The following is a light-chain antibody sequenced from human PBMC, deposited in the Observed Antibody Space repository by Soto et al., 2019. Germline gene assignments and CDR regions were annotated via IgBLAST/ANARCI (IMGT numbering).Light chain of an antibody. CDR3: SSYTGSSTSNYV. Sequence: QSVLTQPASVSGSPGQSITISCTGTSSDVGGYNYVSWYQQHPGKAPKLMIYEVSNRPSGVSNRFSGSKSGNTASLTISGLQADDEADYYCSSYTGSSTSNYVFETGTKLTVL. J-gene: IGLJ1*01. CDR1: SSDVGGYNY. CDR2: EVS. V-gene: IGLV2-14*01.